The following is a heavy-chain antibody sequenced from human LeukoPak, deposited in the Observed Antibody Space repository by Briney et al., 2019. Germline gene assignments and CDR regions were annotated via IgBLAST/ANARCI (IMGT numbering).Heavy chain of an antibody. CDR3: ARDKSNWNLDY. Sequence: SQTVSLICAFSGHSVPINSAAWNWISQSPSRGLEWVGRTYYRTKWYKEYAVSVKSRISIIPDKSKNQFAQQLNYVPPEDTTGEYCARDKSNWNLDYWGRGTLVTVSS. D-gene: IGHD1-20*01. CDR1: GHSVPINSAA. V-gene: IGHV6-1*01. J-gene: IGHJ4*02. CDR2: TYYRTKWYK.